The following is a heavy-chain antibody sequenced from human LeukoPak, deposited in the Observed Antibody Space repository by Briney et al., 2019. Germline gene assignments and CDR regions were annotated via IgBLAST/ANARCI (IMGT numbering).Heavy chain of an antibody. V-gene: IGHV1-24*01. CDR3: ATGPLRFLEWLPPFDY. CDR2: FDPEDGET. CDR1: GYTFTGYY. D-gene: IGHD3-3*01. Sequence: ASVKVSCKASGYTFTGYYMHWVRQAPGKGLEWMGGFDPEDGETIYAQKFQGRVTMTEDTSTDTAYMELSSLRSEDTAVYYCATGPLRFLEWLPPFDYWGQGTLVTVSS. J-gene: IGHJ4*02.